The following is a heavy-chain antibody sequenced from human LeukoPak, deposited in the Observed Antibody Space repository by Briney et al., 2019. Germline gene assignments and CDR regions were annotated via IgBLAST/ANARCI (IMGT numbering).Heavy chain of an antibody. CDR3: ARHPSMKRVPAVKFDY. V-gene: IGHV4-39*01. Sequence: PSETLSLTCTVYGGSISSSSYYWGWIRQPPGKGLEWIGSIYYSGSTYYNPSLKSRVTISVDTSKNQFSLKLSSVTAADTAVYYCARHPSMKRVPAVKFDYWGQGTLVTVSS. CDR1: GGSISSSSYY. J-gene: IGHJ4*02. D-gene: IGHD2-2*01. CDR2: IYYSGST.